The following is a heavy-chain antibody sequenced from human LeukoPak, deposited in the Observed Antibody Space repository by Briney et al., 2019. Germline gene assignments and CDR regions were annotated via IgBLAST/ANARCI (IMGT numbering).Heavy chain of an antibody. CDR2: TYYRSKWYN. CDR1: GDSVSSNSVA. Sequence: SQTLSLTCAISGDSVSSNSVAWNWIRQSPSRGLEWPGRTYYRSKWYNDYAVSVKSRITINPDTSKNQFSLQLNSVTPEDTAVYYCAREEQLVWGIFDYWGQGTLVTVSS. J-gene: IGHJ4*02. V-gene: IGHV6-1*01. CDR3: AREEQLVWGIFDY. D-gene: IGHD6-13*01.